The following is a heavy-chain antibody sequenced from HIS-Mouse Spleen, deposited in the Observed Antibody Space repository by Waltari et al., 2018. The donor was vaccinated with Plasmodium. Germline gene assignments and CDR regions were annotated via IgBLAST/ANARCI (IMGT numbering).Heavy chain of an antibody. CDR1: GDTCTGYY. D-gene: IGHD3-10*01. CDR3: ARDDGDREAFDI. V-gene: IGHV1-2*02. J-gene: IGHJ3*02. CDR2: INPNSGGT. Sequence: QVQLVQSGAEVTKPGASVKVSCKASGDTCTGYYMHWVRQAPGQGLEWMGWINPNSGGTNYAQKFQGRVTMTRDTSISTAYMELSRLRSDDTAVYYCARDDGDREAFDIWGQGTMVTVSS.